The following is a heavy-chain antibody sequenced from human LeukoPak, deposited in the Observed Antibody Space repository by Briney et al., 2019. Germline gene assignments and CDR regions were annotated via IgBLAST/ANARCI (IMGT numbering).Heavy chain of an antibody. J-gene: IGHJ4*02. CDR3: AKDGVATITFDY. V-gene: IGHV3-23*01. CDR1: VVTFSSYA. D-gene: IGHD5-12*01. Sequence: GGSLRLSCTASVVTFSSYAMSWGREAPGEGLEWVSVISGSGGDTYYGDPVKGRFTISRDNSKNTLYLQMNSLRADDTAVYYCAKDGVATITFDYWGQGTLVTVSS. CDR2: ISGSGGDT.